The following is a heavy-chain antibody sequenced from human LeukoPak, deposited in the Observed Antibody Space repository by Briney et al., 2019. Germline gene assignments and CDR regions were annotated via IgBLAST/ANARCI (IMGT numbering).Heavy chain of an antibody. D-gene: IGHD3-10*01. Sequence: GGSLRLSCAASRFTFMNYGMSWVRQAPGKGLEWVSAISGSGGTTYYADYVKGRFTISRDNSKNTLYLQMNSLKTEDTAVYYCTTDPSLHYYGSGESWGQGTLVTVSS. CDR3: TTDPSLHYYGSGES. CDR1: RFTFMNYG. V-gene: IGHV3-23*01. J-gene: IGHJ4*02. CDR2: ISGSGGTT.